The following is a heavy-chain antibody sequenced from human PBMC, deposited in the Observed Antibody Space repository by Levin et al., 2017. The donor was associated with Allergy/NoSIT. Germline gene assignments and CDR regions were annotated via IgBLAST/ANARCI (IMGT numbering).Heavy chain of an antibody. D-gene: IGHD5-12*01. CDR1: GGTFSSYA. J-gene: IGHJ4*02. CDR2: IIPIFGTA. V-gene: IGHV1-69*13. CDR3: ASPRNSGYDFGY. Sequence: SVKVSCKASGGTFSSYAISWVRQAPGQGLEWMGGIIPIFGTANYAQKFQGRVTITADESTSTAYMELSSLRSEDTAVYYCASPRNSGYDFGYWGQGTLVTVSS.